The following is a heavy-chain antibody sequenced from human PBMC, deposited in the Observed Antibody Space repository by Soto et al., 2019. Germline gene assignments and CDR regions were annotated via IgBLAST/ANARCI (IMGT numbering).Heavy chain of an antibody. D-gene: IGHD6-13*01. J-gene: IGHJ5*02. V-gene: IGHV4-4*02. Sequence: QVQLQEAGPGLVQPSGTLSLTCAVSGDSINNSHWWSWVRQTPGKGLEWIGETYHSGTTNYNPSLKTRVTISIDKSKNQFSLNMYSVTAADTAVYYCAREVNSTPARGPNWFDPWGQGTLVTVSS. CDR2: TYHSGTT. CDR1: GDSINNSHW. CDR3: AREVNSTPARGPNWFDP.